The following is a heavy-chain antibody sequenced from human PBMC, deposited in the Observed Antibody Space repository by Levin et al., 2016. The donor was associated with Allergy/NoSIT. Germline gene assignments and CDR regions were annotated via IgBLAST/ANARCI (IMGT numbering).Heavy chain of an antibody. CDR2: IFYTGSA. CDR3: ARGAMITFGGVEYYFDY. D-gene: IGHD3-16*01. Sequence: SETLSLTCTVSGGSINSYYWSWIRQPPGRGLEWIGYIFYTGSAKYNPSLKSRVSISLDTSEIQFSLRLSSVTAADTAVYYCARGAMITFGGVEYYFDYWGQGTLVTVSS. CDR1: GGSINSYY. J-gene: IGHJ4*02. V-gene: IGHV4-59*01.